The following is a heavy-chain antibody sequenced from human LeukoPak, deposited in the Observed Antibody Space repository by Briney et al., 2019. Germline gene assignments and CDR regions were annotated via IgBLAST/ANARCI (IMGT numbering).Heavy chain of an antibody. CDR3: ARELEEGFDY. CDR1: GFTFSTYS. CDR2: IGGSSSSI. V-gene: IGHV3-21*04. J-gene: IGHJ4*02. D-gene: IGHD1-1*01. Sequence: PGGSLRLSCAASGFTFSTYSMNWVRQAPGKGREWVSSIGGSSSSIYYADSVKGRFTISRDNAKNSLYLQINSLRAEDTALYYCARELEEGFDYWGQGTLVTVSS.